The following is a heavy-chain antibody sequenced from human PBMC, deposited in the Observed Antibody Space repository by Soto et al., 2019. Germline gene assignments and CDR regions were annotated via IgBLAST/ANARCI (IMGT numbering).Heavy chain of an antibody. J-gene: IGHJ4*02. Sequence: PGGSLRLSCAASGFTFSSYAMSWVRQAPGKGLEWVSAISGSGGSTYYADSVKGRFAISRDNSKNTLYLQMNSLRAEDTAVYYCAKIFRRVIVGATTCFDYWGQGTLVTVSS. V-gene: IGHV3-23*01. CDR2: ISGSGGST. D-gene: IGHD1-26*01. CDR3: AKIFRRVIVGATTCFDY. CDR1: GFTFSSYA.